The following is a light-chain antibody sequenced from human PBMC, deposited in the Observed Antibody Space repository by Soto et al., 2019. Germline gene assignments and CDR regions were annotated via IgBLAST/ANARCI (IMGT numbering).Light chain of an antibody. V-gene: IGKV1-27*01. J-gene: IGKJ5*01. CDR2: SAS. CDR1: QDISVS. Sequence: DIQMTQSPSSLSASVGDRVTITCRASQDISVSLAWYQQKPGKVPKLLIYSASTWQSGVPSRFSGSGSGTEFTLTISSRPHADVSTYECEEVNTAPLPFGQGTRLEIK. CDR3: EEVNTAPLP.